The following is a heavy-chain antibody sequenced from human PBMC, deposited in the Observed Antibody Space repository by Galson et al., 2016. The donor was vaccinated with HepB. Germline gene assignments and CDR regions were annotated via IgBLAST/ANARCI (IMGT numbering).Heavy chain of an antibody. D-gene: IGHD3-10*01. CDR1: GFSYSDYS. J-gene: IGHJ2*01. Sequence: SLRLSCAGSGFSYSDYSINWVRQAPGKGLEWVSYLSSTSTLMYYADSVKGRFTVSRDNAKNSLYLQMNSLRAEDTAVYYCVRDRHGYTYYGTLGIGYFDLWGRGTLVTVSS. CDR2: LSSTSTLM. CDR3: VRDRHGYTYYGTLGIGYFDL. V-gene: IGHV3-48*01.